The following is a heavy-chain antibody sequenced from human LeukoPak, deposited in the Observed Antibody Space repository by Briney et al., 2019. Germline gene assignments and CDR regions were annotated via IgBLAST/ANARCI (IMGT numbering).Heavy chain of an antibody. D-gene: IGHD5-24*01. Sequence: ASVKVSCKASGGTFSTYAITWVRQAPGQGLEWMGRILPIFDMANYAQKFQGRVTITADKSTRTAYMELSSLRSDDTAVYYCARDGGWLQTQNHYYCHGMDVWGQGTTVTVSS. V-gene: IGHV1-69*04. CDR3: ARDGGWLQTQNHYYCHGMDV. J-gene: IGHJ6*02. CDR2: ILPIFDMA. CDR1: GGTFSTYA.